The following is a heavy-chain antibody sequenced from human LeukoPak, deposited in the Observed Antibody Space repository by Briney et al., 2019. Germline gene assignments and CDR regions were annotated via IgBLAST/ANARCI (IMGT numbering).Heavy chain of an antibody. CDR2: IKQDGSEK. D-gene: IGHD3-10*01. CDR1: GFTFSSYG. V-gene: IGHV3-7*01. Sequence: GGSLRLSCAASGFTFSSYGMHWVRQAPGKGLEWVANIKQDGSEKYYVDSVKGRFTISRDNAKNSLYLQMNSLRAEDTAVYYCASQSYGLFEYWGQGTLVTVSS. CDR3: ASQSYGLFEY. J-gene: IGHJ4*02.